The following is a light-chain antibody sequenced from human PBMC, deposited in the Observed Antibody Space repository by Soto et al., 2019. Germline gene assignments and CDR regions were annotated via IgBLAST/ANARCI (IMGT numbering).Light chain of an antibody. J-gene: IGKJ1*01. CDR1: QSVSSN. Sequence: EIVMTQSPATLSVSPGERATLSCRASQSVSSNLAWYQQKPGQAPRLLIYGASTRATGIPARFSGSGSGTEVTLTLSSLQSEDFAIYFCQQYNNWPPDRTFGQGTKVEIK. CDR2: GAS. V-gene: IGKV3-15*01. CDR3: QQYNNWPPDRT.